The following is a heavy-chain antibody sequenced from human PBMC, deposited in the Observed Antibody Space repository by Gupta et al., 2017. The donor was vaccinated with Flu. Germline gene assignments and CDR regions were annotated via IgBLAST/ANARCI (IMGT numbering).Heavy chain of an antibody. CDR1: GFTFSSYS. CDR2: ISSSSSYI. D-gene: IGHD2-15*01. V-gene: IGHV3-21*01. CDR3: ARGSVVTVDFDY. Sequence: EVQLVESGGGLVKPGGSLRLSCAASGFTFSSYSMNWVRQAPGKGLEWVSSISSSSSYIYYADSVKGRFTISRDNAKNSLYLQMNSLRAEDTAAYYCARGSVVTVDFDYWGQGTLVTVSS. J-gene: IGHJ4*02.